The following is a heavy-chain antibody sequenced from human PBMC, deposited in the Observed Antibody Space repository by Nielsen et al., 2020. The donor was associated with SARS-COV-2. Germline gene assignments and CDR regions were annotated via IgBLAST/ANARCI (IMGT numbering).Heavy chain of an antibody. CDR2: IYYSGST. CDR3: ARRGGYYGSGSYDY. V-gene: IGHV4-39*01. D-gene: IGHD3-10*01. Sequence: PGKGLEWIGSIYYSGSTYYNPSLKSRVTISVDTSKNQFSLKLSSVTAADTAVYYCARRGGYYGSGSYDYWGQGTLVTVSS. J-gene: IGHJ4*02.